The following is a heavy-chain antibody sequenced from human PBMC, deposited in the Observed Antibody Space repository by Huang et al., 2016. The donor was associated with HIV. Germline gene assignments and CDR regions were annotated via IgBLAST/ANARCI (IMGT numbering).Heavy chain of an antibody. Sequence: DEHLVESGGGLVQPGGSVTITCEVSGFTFKNYWMNWVRQAPGKGLEGVANIRGDGSEKNYVDSVKGRFTIFRDNAKNLLYLQMKSLRAEDTSVYYCATNLQIVVVPPDMGYDAFDMWGQGTMVTVSS. J-gene: IGHJ3*02. CDR3: ATNLQIVVVPPDMGYDAFDM. D-gene: IGHD2-2*01. CDR2: IRGDGSEK. V-gene: IGHV3-7*01. CDR1: GFTFKNYW.